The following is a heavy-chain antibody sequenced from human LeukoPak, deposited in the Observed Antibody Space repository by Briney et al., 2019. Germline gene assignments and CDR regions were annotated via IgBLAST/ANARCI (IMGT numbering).Heavy chain of an antibody. D-gene: IGHD2-2*01. CDR2: INPNSGGT. V-gene: IGHV1-2*04. CDR3: ARGGELTSFYDAFDI. CDR1: GYTFTGYY. Sequence: ASVKVSCKASGYTFTGYYMHWVRQAPGQGLEWMGRINPNSGGTNYAQKFQGWVTMTRDTSISTAYMELSRLRSDDTAVYYCARGGELTSFYDAFDIWGQGTMVTVSS. J-gene: IGHJ3*02.